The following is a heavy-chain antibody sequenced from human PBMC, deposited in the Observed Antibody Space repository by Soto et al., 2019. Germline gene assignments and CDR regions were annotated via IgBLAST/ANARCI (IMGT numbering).Heavy chain of an antibody. D-gene: IGHD3-22*01. CDR2: IYYSGST. CDR1: GGSISSGGYY. J-gene: IGHJ4*02. Sequence: SETLSLTCTVSGGSISSGGYYWSWIRQHPGKGLEWIGYIYYSGSTYYNPSLKSRVTISVDTSKNQFSLKLSSVTAADTAVYYCARGGYYDSSGYYGYWGQGTLVTISS. V-gene: IGHV4-31*03. CDR3: ARGGYYDSSGYYGY.